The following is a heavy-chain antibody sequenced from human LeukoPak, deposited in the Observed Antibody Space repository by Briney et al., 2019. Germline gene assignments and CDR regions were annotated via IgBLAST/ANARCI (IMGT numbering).Heavy chain of an antibody. D-gene: IGHD2-15*01. CDR3: ARDRRGALIYYGMDV. J-gene: IGHJ6*02. CDR2: IYYSGST. Sequence: SETLSLTCTVSGGSISSYYWNWIRQPPGKGLEWIGYIYYSGSTHYNPSLKSRVTISVDTTKNQFSLKLSSVTGADTAVYYCARDRRGALIYYGMDVWGQGITVTVSS. V-gene: IGHV4-59*01. CDR1: GGSISSYY.